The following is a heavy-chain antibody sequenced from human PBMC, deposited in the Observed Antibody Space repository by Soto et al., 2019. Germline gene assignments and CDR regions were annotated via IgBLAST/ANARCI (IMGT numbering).Heavy chain of an antibody. V-gene: IGHV5-51*01. Sequence: GESLKISCKGSGYSFTSYWIGWVRQMPGKGLEWMGIIYPGDSDTRYSPSFQGQVTISADKSISTAYLQWSSLKASDTAMYYCVRGLRGKNYDILTGPRFYYYYGMDVWGQGTTVTAP. CDR1: GYSFTSYW. CDR2: IYPGDSDT. D-gene: IGHD3-9*01. J-gene: IGHJ6*02. CDR3: VRGLRGKNYDILTGPRFYYYYGMDV.